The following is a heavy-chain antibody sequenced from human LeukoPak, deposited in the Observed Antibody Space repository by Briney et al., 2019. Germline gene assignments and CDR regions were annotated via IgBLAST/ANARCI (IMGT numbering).Heavy chain of an antibody. CDR2: IYYSGST. CDR3: ARDHDTYYYDSSGHGGFDP. CDR1: GGSISSYY. Sequence: SETLSLTCTVSGGSISSYYWSWIRQPPGKGLEWIGYIYYSGSTNYNPSLKSRVTISVDTSKNQFSLKLSSVTAADTAVYYCARDHDTYYYDSSGHGGFDPWGQGTLVTVSS. D-gene: IGHD3-22*01. J-gene: IGHJ5*02. V-gene: IGHV4-59*01.